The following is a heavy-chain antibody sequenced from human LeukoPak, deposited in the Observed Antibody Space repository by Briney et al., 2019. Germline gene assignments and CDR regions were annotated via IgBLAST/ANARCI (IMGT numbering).Heavy chain of an antibody. D-gene: IGHD3-10*01. J-gene: IGHJ5*02. CDR1: GGSISSGSYY. V-gene: IGHV4-61*02. CDR2: IYTSGST. CDR3: ARETYYYGSGSYYNWGYWFDP. Sequence: SETLSLTCTVSGGSISSGSYYWSWIRQPAGKGLEWIGRIYTSGSTNYNPSLKSRVTISVDTSKNQFSLKLSSVTAADTAVYYCARETYYYGSGSYYNWGYWFDPWGQGTLVTVSS.